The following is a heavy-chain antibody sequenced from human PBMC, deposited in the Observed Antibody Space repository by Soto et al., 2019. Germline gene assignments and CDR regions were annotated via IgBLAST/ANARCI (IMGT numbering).Heavy chain of an antibody. CDR3: ASETSVAGQEGDAFDI. D-gene: IGHD6-19*01. CDR2: ISSSGSTI. V-gene: IGHV3-11*01. Sequence: QVQLVESGGGLVKPGGSLRLSCAASGFTFRDYYMSWIRQAPGKGLEWVSYISSSGSTIYYADSVKGRFTISRDNAKNSLCLQMNSLRAEDTAVYFCASETSVAGQEGDAFDIWGQGTMVTVSS. CDR1: GFTFRDYY. J-gene: IGHJ3*02.